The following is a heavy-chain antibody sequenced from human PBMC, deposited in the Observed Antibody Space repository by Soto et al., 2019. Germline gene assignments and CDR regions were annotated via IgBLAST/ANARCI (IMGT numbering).Heavy chain of an antibody. V-gene: IGHV1-8*01. CDR1: GYTFTSYD. Sequence: GASVKVSCKASGYTFTSYDINWVRQATGQGLEWMGWMNPNSGNTGYAQKFQGRVTMTRNTSISTAYMELSSLRSEDTAVYYCARVTMGCSSTSCYPDAFDIWGQGTMVTVS. CDR2: MNPNSGNT. J-gene: IGHJ3*02. CDR3: ARVTMGCSSTSCYPDAFDI. D-gene: IGHD2-2*01.